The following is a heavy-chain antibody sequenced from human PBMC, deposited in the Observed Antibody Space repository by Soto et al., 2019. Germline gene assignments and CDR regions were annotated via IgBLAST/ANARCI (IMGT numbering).Heavy chain of an antibody. D-gene: IGHD6-19*01. V-gene: IGHV3-23*01. CDR2: VSAGGAAT. Sequence: GGSLRLSCAASGFAFSSYAMNWVRQAPGKGLEWVSTVSAGGAATYYADSVKGRFTISRDNSKHTLSLQMNSLRAEDTAVYFCTKDRSGGRAVGGFNYWGQGTLV. J-gene: IGHJ4*02. CDR1: GFAFSSYA. CDR3: TKDRSGGRAVGGFNY.